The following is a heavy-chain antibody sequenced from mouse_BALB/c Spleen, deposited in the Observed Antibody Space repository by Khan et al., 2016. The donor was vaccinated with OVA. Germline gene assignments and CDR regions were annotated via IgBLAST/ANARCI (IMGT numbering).Heavy chain of an antibody. CDR1: GFTFSSFA. CDR3: ARSLVDYYAMDY. V-gene: IGHV5-9-3*01. Sequence: EVELVESGGGVVKPGGSLKLSCSASGFTFSSFALSWVRQTPEKRLEWVATISSGGHYTFYLDSVKGRFTISRDSARNTLYLQMSSLRSEDSVMYYCARSLVDYYAMDYWGQGTSVTVSS. J-gene: IGHJ4*01. CDR2: ISSGGHYT. D-gene: IGHD2-2*01.